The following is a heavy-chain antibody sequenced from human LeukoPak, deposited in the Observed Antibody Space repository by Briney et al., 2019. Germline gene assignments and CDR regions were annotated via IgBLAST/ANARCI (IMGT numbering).Heavy chain of an antibody. Sequence: GGSLRLSCAASGFTFNTYAMSWVRQAPGKGLEWVSSISYSGDSTDYADSVKGRLIISRDNSKNTLGLQMNSLRAEDTAIYYCARGTLAGYFLGYWGRGTLVTVSS. CDR2: ISYSGDST. J-gene: IGHJ4*02. CDR1: GFTFNTYA. V-gene: IGHV3-23*01. CDR3: ARGTLAGYFLGY. D-gene: IGHD6-19*01.